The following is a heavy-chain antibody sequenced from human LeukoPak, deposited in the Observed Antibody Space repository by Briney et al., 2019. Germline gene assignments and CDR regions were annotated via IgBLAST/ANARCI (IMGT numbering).Heavy chain of an antibody. D-gene: IGHD2/OR15-2a*01. CDR3: ARDYVYAFDY. CDR1: GFSFSSYS. Sequence: GGSLRLSCAASGFSFSSYSINLVRQAPGEGLEWVSYISGDGNAKHYTDSVKGRFTISRDNAKNALYLQMNSLRAEDTAVYFCARDYVYAFDYWGQGTLVTVSS. V-gene: IGHV3-48*01. J-gene: IGHJ4*02. CDR2: ISGDGNAK.